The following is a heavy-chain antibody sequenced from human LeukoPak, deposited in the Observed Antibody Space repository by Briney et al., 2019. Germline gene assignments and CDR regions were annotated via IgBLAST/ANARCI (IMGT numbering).Heavy chain of an antibody. V-gene: IGHV4-59*01. CDR1: GGSISSYY. D-gene: IGHD3-16*01. J-gene: IGHJ4*02. Sequence: SETLSLTCTVSGGSISSYYWSWIRQPPGKGLEWIGYISNTGSTNYNPSLESRVTISVDTSKNQLSLKLTSVTAADTAVYYCAKVGRGDYVWGSYSFDYWGRGTLVTVSS. CDR2: ISNTGST. CDR3: AKVGRGDYVWGSYSFDY.